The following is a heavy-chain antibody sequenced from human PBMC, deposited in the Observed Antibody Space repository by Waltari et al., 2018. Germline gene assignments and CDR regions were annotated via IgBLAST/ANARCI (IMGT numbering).Heavy chain of an antibody. V-gene: IGHV1-69*02. CDR3: ARVGTGTLAEYFQH. Sequence: QVQLVQSGAEVKKPGSSVKVSCKASGGTFSRYTLSWVRQAPGQGLEWMGRIIPILGIANYAQKFQGRVTITADKSTSTAYMELSSLRSEDTAVYYCARVGTGTLAEYFQHWGQGTLVTVSS. CDR1: GGTFSRYT. CDR2: IIPILGIA. J-gene: IGHJ1*01. D-gene: IGHD1-7*01.